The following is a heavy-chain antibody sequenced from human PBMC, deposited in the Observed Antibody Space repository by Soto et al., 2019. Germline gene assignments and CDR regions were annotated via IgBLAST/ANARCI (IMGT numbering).Heavy chain of an antibody. CDR1: GGSISSGGTGSY. V-gene: IGHV4-31*03. CDR3: ATGHDAYKVRY. D-gene: IGHD1-1*01. CDR2: IYYTGNT. Sequence: QVQLQESGPGLVKPSQTLSLTCTVSGGSISSGGTGSYWTWIRQLPGKGLEWIGYIYYTGNTYYNPSLKRRPTISIDTSENQFSVKLTSVTAADTAVYFCATGHDAYKVRYWGQGTLVTVSS. J-gene: IGHJ4*02.